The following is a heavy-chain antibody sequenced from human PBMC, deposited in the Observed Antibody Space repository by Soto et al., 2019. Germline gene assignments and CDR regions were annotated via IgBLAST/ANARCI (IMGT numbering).Heavy chain of an antibody. CDR1: GYSFTSYW. CDR3: ARTSMQSRGYSYGHGGMDV. J-gene: IGHJ6*02. CDR2: IDPSDSYT. V-gene: IGHV5-10-1*01. D-gene: IGHD5-18*01. Sequence: EVQLVQSGAEVKKPGESLRISCKGSGYSFTSYWISWVRQMPGKGLEWMGRIDPSDSYTNYSPSFQGHVTISADKSISTAYLQWSSLKASDIAMYYCARTSMQSRGYSYGHGGMDVWGQGTTVTVSS.